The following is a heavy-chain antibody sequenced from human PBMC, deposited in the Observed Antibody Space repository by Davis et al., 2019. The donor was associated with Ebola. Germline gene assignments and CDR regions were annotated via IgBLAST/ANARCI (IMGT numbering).Heavy chain of an antibody. J-gene: IGHJ5*02. V-gene: IGHV1-69*04. CDR2: IIPILDIA. CDR3: ARDSPDTAMVIANWFDP. Sequence: SVKVSCKASGGTFSSYAISWVRQAPGQGLEWMGRIIPILDIANYAQKFQGRVTITADKSTSTAYMELSSLRSEDTAVYYCARDSPDTAMVIANWFDPWGQGTLVTVSS. CDR1: GGTFSSYA. D-gene: IGHD5-18*01.